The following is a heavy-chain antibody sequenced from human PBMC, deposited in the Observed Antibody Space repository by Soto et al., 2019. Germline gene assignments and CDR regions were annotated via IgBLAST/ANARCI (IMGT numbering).Heavy chain of an antibody. D-gene: IGHD5-18*01. CDR3: ARDSRRLQLGVIDF. V-gene: IGHV3-30*03. J-gene: IGHJ4*02. CDR1: GVYHRDYG. Sequence: GAPLRLSCSGSGVYHRDYGMIWVRQAPRKGLEWVADISYDAASEHYADSVKGRFSISRDNSNNTVSLHMNSLGTGDTAVYYCARDSRRLQLGVIDFWGQGT. CDR2: ISYDAASE.